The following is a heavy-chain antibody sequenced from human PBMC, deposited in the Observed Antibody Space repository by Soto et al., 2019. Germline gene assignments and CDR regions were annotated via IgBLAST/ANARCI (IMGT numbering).Heavy chain of an antibody. Sequence: VQLVQSEAEVKKPGASVKVSCKASGYTLSSYGIHWVRQAPGQRLEWMGWINGGNGDTMYAQKFQDRVTMTRGTAANTAYMEGSSLASKDTAVYYCARGRSLFRAGDTSVNFFDYWGQGTLVTVSS. D-gene: IGHD1-26*01. CDR2: INGGNGDT. V-gene: IGHV1-3*01. J-gene: IGHJ4*02. CDR3: ARGRSLFRAGDTSVNFFDY. CDR1: GYTLSSYG.